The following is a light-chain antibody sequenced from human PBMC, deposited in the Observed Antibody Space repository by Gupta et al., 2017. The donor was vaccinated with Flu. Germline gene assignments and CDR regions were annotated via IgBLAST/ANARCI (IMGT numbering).Light chain of an antibody. Sequence: SYVLTQPPSVSVAPGQTVTITCGGKNIVSKKVHWYQRQPELGQAHVLVGEEAADRPSGIPERGACSHAGKTAKPHIXRXEAGEEXDESGQVQDSGSDRRVFGGGTRLTVL. J-gene: IGLJ3*02. CDR3: QVQDSGSDRRV. V-gene: IGLV3-21*02. CDR1: NIVSKK. CDR2: EAA.